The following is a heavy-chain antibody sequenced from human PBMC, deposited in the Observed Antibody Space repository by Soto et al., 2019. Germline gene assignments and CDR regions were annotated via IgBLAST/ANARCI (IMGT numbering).Heavy chain of an antibody. CDR1: GGSISSGGYY. D-gene: IGHD3-10*01. CDR3: ARAGELLWFGDQRFWFDP. J-gene: IGHJ5*02. CDR2: IYYSGST. Sequence: SETLSLTCTVSGGSISSGGYYWSWIRQHPGKGLEWIGYIYYSGSTYYNPSLKSRVTISVDTSKNQFSLKLSSVTAADTAVYYCARAGELLWFGDQRFWFDPWGQGTLVTVSS. V-gene: IGHV4-31*03.